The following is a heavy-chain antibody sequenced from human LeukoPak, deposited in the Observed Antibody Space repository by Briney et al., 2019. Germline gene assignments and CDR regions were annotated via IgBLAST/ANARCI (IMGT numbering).Heavy chain of an antibody. CDR1: GYTFTGYY. D-gene: IGHD2-21*02. J-gene: IGHJ4*02. Sequence: ASLKVSCKASGYTFTGYYMHWVRQAPGQGLEWMGWINPNSGGTNYAQKFQGRVTMTRDTSISTAYMELSRLRSDDTAVYYCARVADAYCGGDCYSSPFDYWGQGTLVTVSS. V-gene: IGHV1-2*02. CDR3: ARVADAYCGGDCYSSPFDY. CDR2: INPNSGGT.